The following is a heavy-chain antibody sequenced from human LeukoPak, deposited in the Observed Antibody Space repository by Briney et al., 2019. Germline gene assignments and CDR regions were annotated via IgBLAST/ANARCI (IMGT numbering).Heavy chain of an antibody. CDR3: VRLRRNSDTSGFYYYYYDF. J-gene: IGHJ4*02. D-gene: IGHD3-22*01. Sequence: PGGSLRLSCLASGYTFSSYSINWVRQAPGQGLEWVSSISVRSNYIYYADSVRGRFRISRDDARDSLYLQMNSLRAEDTAVYYCVRLRRNSDTSGFYYYYYDFWGQGTLVTVSS. CDR2: ISVRSNYI. CDR1: GYTFSSYS. V-gene: IGHV3-21*01.